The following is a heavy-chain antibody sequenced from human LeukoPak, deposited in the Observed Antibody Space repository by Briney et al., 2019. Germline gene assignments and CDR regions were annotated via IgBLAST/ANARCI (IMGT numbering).Heavy chain of an antibody. J-gene: IGHJ4*02. Sequence: GGSLRLSCAASGFTFSTYWMHWVRQAPGKGLVWVSQINTDGNSTTYAVSVKGRFTVSRDNAKNTLYLQMNSLRAEDTAVYYCARELASGDWGQGTLVTVSS. CDR2: INTDGNST. CDR3: ARELASGD. D-gene: IGHD6-13*01. CDR1: GFTFSTYW. V-gene: IGHV3-74*01.